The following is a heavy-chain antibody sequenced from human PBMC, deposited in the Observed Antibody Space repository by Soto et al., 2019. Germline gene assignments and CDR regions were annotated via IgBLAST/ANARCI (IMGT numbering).Heavy chain of an antibody. Sequence: QVQLVQSGAEVKKPGSSVKVSCKSSGGTFSSYTISWVRQAPGQGLEWMGRIIPILGIANYAQKFQGRVTITADKSTSTAYMELSSLRSEDTAVYYCARDMTGVQDLNWFDPCGQGTLVTVSS. J-gene: IGHJ5*02. D-gene: IGHD3-16*01. CDR1: GGTFSSYT. V-gene: IGHV1-69*08. CDR3: ARDMTGVQDLNWFDP. CDR2: IIPILGIA.